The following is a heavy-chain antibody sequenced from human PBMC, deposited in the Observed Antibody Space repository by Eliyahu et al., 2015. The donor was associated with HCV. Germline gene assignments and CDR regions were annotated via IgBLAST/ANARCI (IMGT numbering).Heavy chain of an antibody. J-gene: IGHJ4*02. CDR2: INWRGSLI. V-gene: IGHV3-20*04. CDR3: AKSARADYGDFFDH. Sequence: EVQVMQSGGGVVRPGGSLRLSCTASGFTSGNRFSDYAINWVRQVPGKGLQWVCGINWRGSLIGYADSVRGRFTVSRDNAKSSVSLQMDSLKVDDTGLYFCAKSARADYGDFFDHWGQGSVVTVSP. D-gene: IGHD4/OR15-4a*01. CDR1: GFTSGNRFSDYA.